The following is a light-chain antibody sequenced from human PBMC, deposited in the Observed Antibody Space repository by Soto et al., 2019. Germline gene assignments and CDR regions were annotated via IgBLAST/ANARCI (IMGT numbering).Light chain of an antibody. CDR1: QSVVNY. CDR3: QQRSNGPLT. J-gene: IGKJ4*01. CDR2: DAS. V-gene: IGKV3-11*01. Sequence: EIVLTQSPVTLSLSPGERATLSCRASQSVVNYLAWYQQKPGQAPRLLIYDASKRATGIPARFSGSGYGTDFPPPISSLEPEDFAIYYCQQRSNGPLTFGGGTKVEIK.